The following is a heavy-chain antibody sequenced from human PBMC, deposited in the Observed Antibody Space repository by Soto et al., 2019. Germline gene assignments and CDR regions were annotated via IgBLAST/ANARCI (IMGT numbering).Heavy chain of an antibody. D-gene: IGHD6-6*01. CDR1: GGSISSGGCY. CDR2: IYYSGST. Sequence: QVQLQESGPGLVKPSQTLSLTCTVSGGSISSGGCYWSWIRQHPGKVLEWIGYIYYSGSTYYNPSLKSRVTISVDTSKNQFALKLISVTAADTAVYYCARVLGSSIIFSDYWGQGTLVTVSS. V-gene: IGHV4-31*03. CDR3: ARVLGSSIIFSDY. J-gene: IGHJ4*02.